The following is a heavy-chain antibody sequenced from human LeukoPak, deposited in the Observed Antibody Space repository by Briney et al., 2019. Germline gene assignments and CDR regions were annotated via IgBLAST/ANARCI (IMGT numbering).Heavy chain of an antibody. CDR2: INSDGSST. Sequence: PGGSLRLSCAASGFTFSSYWMHWVRQAPGKGLVWVSRINSDGSSTSYADSVKGRFTISRDNAKNTLYLQVKSLRAEDTAVYYCARGPSGWGSLDSWGQGILVTVSS. CDR3: ARGPSGWGSLDS. D-gene: IGHD7-27*01. V-gene: IGHV3-74*01. J-gene: IGHJ4*02. CDR1: GFTFSSYW.